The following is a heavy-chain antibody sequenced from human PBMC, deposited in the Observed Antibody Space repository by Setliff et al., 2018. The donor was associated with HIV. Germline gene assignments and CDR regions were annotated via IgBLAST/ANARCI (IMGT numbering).Heavy chain of an antibody. V-gene: IGHV3-30*02. D-gene: IGHD3-16*01. CDR1: GFTFSSYG. CDR2: IRYDGSDK. Sequence: GGSLRLSCAASGFTFSSYGMHWVRQAPGKGLEWVTFIRYDGSDKYYADSVKGRFTISRDNSKNTLYLQMNSLRTEDTAVYYCAKGGMTNAAFNIWGPGTMVTVSS. J-gene: IGHJ3*02. CDR3: AKGGMTNAAFNI.